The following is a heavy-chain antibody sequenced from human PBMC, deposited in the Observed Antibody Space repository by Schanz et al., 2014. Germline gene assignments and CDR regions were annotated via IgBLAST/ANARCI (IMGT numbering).Heavy chain of an antibody. CDR1: GYTFTGYS. V-gene: IGHV1-2*06. Sequence: QVQLVQSGADVKKPGASVKVSCKASGYTFTGYSMHWVRQAPGQGLEWMGRINPNSGGTNYAQKFLGRVTMTRDTSTSTVYMELSSLTSEDTAVYYCARGGGYELLENWFDPWGQGTLVTVSS. J-gene: IGHJ5*02. CDR2: INPNSGGT. CDR3: ARGGGYELLENWFDP. D-gene: IGHD5-12*01.